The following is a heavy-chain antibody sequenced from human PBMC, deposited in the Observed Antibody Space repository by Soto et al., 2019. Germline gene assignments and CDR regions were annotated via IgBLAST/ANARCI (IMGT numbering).Heavy chain of an antibody. Sequence: ASVKVSCKASGYTFTTYAMHWVRQAPGQRLEWMGWINAGNGNTKYSQKFQGRVTITRDTSASTAYMELSSLRSEDTAVYFCARGCSGGICYVFDYWGQGTLVTVSS. CDR2: INAGNGNT. CDR1: GYTFTTYA. CDR3: ARGCSGGICYVFDY. D-gene: IGHD2-15*01. J-gene: IGHJ4*02. V-gene: IGHV1-3*01.